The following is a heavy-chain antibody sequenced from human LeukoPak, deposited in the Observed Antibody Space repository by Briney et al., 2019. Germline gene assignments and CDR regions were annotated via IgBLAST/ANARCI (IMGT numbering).Heavy chain of an antibody. Sequence: GGSLRLSCAASGFTFSDYYMSWIRQAPGKGLEWVSYISSSGSTIYYADSVKGRFTISRDNAKNSLYLQMNSLRAEDTAVYYCYCSGGSCYSINWFDPWGQGTLVTVSS. D-gene: IGHD2-15*01. CDR3: YCSGGSCYSINWFDP. V-gene: IGHV3-11*01. CDR1: GFTFSDYY. CDR2: ISSSGSTI. J-gene: IGHJ5*02.